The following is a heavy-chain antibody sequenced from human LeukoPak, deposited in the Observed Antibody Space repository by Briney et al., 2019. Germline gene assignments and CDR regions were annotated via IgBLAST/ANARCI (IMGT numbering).Heavy chain of an antibody. D-gene: IGHD3-22*01. CDR1: GFTFSRYA. CDR2: VSYNGNTE. V-gene: IGHV3-30-3*01. CDR3: ARGQDYDSTGYLDY. Sequence: PGGSLRLSCVASGFTFSRYAMHWVRQAPGKVLEWVAALVSYNGNTEYYADTVKGRFTVSRDNSKNTLYLQMNGLRLEDTAVYYCARGQDYDSTGYLDYWGQGTLVTVSS. J-gene: IGHJ4*02.